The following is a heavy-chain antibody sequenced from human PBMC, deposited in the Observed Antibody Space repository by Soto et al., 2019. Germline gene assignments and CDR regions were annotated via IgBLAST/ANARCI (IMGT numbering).Heavy chain of an antibody. D-gene: IGHD2-2*02. Sequence: PGGPLRLPCTPAGFTFDDYAMHWVRRAPGKGLEGGSGISWNSGSIGYADSVKGRFTISRANAKNSLYLQRTSLRAEATALYYCAKAPGPGYCSSTSCYSGFDYWGQGTLVTV. J-gene: IGHJ4*02. CDR2: ISWNSGSI. CDR3: AKAPGPGYCSSTSCYSGFDY. CDR1: GFTFDDYA. V-gene: IGHV3-9*01.